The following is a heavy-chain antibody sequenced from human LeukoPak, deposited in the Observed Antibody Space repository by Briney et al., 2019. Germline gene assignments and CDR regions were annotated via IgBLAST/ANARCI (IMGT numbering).Heavy chain of an antibody. CDR2: IYHSGST. CDR3: ARRKSSGYYDW. D-gene: IGHD3-22*01. V-gene: IGHV4-38-2*01. Sequence: SETLSLTCAVSGYSISSGYYWGWIRQPPGKGLEWIGSIYHSGSTYYNPSLKSRVTISVDTSKNQFSLKLSSVTAADTAVYYCARRKSSGYYDWWGQGTLVTVPS. CDR1: GYSISSGYY. J-gene: IGHJ4*02.